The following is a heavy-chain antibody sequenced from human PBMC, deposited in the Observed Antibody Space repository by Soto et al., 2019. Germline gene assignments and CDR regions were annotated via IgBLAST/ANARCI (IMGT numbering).Heavy chain of an antibody. CDR2: INPNSGGT. J-gene: IGHJ4*02. V-gene: IGHV1-2*04. CDR1: GYTFTGYY. Sequence: ASVKVYCKDSGYTFTGYYMHWVRQAPGQGLEWMGWINPNSGGTNYAQKFQGWVTMTRDTSISTAYMELSRLRSDDTAVYYCAISRRDGYKTFDYWGQGTLVTVSS. CDR3: AISRRDGYKTFDY. D-gene: IGHD5-12*01.